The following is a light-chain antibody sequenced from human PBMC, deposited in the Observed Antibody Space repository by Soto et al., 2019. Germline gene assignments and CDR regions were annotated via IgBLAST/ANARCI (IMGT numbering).Light chain of an antibody. CDR1: QSFRGL. V-gene: IGKV3-11*01. Sequence: EVVLTQSPVTLSLSPGERATLSCRASQSFRGLLAWYQQKPGQAPRLLIYDAYNRATGIPPMFSGSGSGIDFTLTISSLEPEDSAVYYCQQRHMWPITFGQGTRLEIK. CDR2: DAY. J-gene: IGKJ5*01. CDR3: QQRHMWPIT.